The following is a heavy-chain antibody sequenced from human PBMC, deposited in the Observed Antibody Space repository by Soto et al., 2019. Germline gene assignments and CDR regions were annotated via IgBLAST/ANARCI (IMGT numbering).Heavy chain of an antibody. CDR2: ISAYNGNT. Sequence: ASVKVSCKASGYTFTSYGISWVRQAPGQGLEWMGWISAYNGNTNCAQKLQGRVTMTTDTSTSTAYMELRSLRSDDTAVYYCARAFEYEILPGYPLGLDYWGQGTLVTVSS. V-gene: IGHV1-18*01. CDR1: GYTFTSYG. J-gene: IGHJ4*02. D-gene: IGHD3-9*01. CDR3: ARAFEYEILPGYPLGLDY.